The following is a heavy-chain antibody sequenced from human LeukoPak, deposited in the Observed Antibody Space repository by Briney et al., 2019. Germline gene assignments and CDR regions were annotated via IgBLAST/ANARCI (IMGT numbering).Heavy chain of an antibody. V-gene: IGHV1-8*01. CDR2: MNPNSGNT. CDR1: GYTFTSYD. Sequence: EASVKVSCKASGYTFTSYDINWVRQATGQGLEWMGWMNPNSGNTGYAQKFQGRVTMTRDTSTSTVYMELSSLRSEDTAVYYCARVLIAAAGWFDPWGQGTLVTVSS. J-gene: IGHJ5*02. D-gene: IGHD6-13*01. CDR3: ARVLIAAAGWFDP.